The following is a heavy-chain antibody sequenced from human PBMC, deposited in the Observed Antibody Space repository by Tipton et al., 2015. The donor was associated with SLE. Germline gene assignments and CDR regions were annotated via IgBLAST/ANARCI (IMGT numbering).Heavy chain of an antibody. CDR2: ISPSGST. CDR3: ARGPSGCSSSGHYFDY. D-gene: IGHD6-6*01. V-gene: IGHV4-61*02. J-gene: IGHJ4*02. Sequence: LRLSCTVSGDSFSSGSYYWSWIRQPAGKGLEWIGRISPSGSTNYIPSLKGRVTTTIDTSKNRFSLKLSSVAAADTAVYYCARGPSGCSSSGHYFDYWGQGTLVTVSS. CDR1: GDSFSSGSYY.